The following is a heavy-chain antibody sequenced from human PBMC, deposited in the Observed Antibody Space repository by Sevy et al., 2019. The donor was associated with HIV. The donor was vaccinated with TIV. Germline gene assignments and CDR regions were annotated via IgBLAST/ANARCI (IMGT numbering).Heavy chain of an antibody. D-gene: IGHD2-2*01. CDR2: ISYDGSNK. CDR3: AKDFGPAMSYFDY. J-gene: IGHJ4*02. CDR1: GFTFSSYG. V-gene: IGHV3-30*18. Sequence: GGSLRLSCAASGFTFSSYGMHWVRQAPGKGLEWVAVISYDGSNKYYADSVKGRFTISRDNSKNTLYLQMNSLRAEETAVYYCAKDFGPAMSYFDYWGQGTLVTVSS.